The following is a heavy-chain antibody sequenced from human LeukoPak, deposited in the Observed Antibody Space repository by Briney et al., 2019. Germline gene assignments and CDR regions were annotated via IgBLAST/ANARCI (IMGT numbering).Heavy chain of an antibody. CDR3: ARHHPTVTPYYMDV. CDR2: ISYSGSS. D-gene: IGHD4-17*01. CDR1: GGSIDSSNYY. Sequence: SETLSLTCTVSGGSIDSSNYYWGWIRQPPGKGLEWIGSISYSGSSYYNPSLKSRVTISVDTSKNQFSLKVNSVTAADTAVYYCARHHPTVTPYYMDVWGKGTTVTVSS. J-gene: IGHJ6*03. V-gene: IGHV4-39*01.